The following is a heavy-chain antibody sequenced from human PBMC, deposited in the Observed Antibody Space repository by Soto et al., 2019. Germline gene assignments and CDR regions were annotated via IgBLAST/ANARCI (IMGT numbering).Heavy chain of an antibody. CDR2: INSDGSST. V-gene: IGHV3-74*01. CDR3: ARDECIDWNDNYYYYMDV. Sequence: GGSLRLSCAASGFPFRRYWMHWVRQAPGKGLVWVSRINSDGSSTSYADSVKGRFTISRDNAKNTLYLQMNSLRAEDTAVYYCARDECIDWNDNYYYYMDVWGKGTTVTVSS. D-gene: IGHD1-1*01. J-gene: IGHJ6*03. CDR1: GFPFRRYW.